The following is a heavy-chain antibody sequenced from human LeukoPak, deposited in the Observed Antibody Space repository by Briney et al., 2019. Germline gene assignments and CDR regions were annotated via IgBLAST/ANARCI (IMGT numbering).Heavy chain of an antibody. CDR3: AKDIVGGGDDY. J-gene: IGHJ4*02. D-gene: IGHD2-21*02. Sequence: GGSLRLSCAASGFPFSSYGMYWVRQAPGKGLEWVAFIQFDGSNKYYADSVRGRFTISRDNSKNTLYLQMNSLRAEDTAVYYCAKDIVGGGDDYWGQGTLVTVSS. CDR1: GFPFSSYG. V-gene: IGHV3-30*02. CDR2: IQFDGSNK.